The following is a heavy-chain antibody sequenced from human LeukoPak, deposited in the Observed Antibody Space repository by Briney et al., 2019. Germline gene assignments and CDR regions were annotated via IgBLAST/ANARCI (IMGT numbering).Heavy chain of an antibody. CDR2: MNPNSSNT. Sequence: ASVKVSCKTSGYSFSTFDINWVRQATGQGLEWMGWMNPNSSNTNYAQKFQGRLTMTRDTSISTAYMELSSLRSEDTAVYYCARGGTLVQGVTILYGVDVWGQGTTVTVSS. D-gene: IGHD3-10*01. CDR1: GYSFSTFD. CDR3: ARGGTLVQGVTILYGVDV. J-gene: IGHJ6*02. V-gene: IGHV1-8*01.